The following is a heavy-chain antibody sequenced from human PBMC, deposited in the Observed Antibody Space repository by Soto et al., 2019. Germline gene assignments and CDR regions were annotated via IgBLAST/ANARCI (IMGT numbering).Heavy chain of an antibody. CDR1: GGSFSDYY. Sequence: SETLSLTCALYGGSFSDYYWGWIRQPPGKGLECIGEITHSGSTNYNPSLKSRVTLSVDTSKNQFSLNLTSVTAADTAVYYCARGLRASFGVRLSYYYYGMDVWGQGTTVTVSS. CDR2: ITHSGST. CDR3: ARGLRASFGVRLSYYYYGMDV. V-gene: IGHV4-34*01. J-gene: IGHJ6*02. D-gene: IGHD3-10*01.